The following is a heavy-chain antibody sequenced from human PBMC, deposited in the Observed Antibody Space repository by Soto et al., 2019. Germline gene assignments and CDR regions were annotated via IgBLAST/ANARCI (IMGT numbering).Heavy chain of an antibody. CDR1: GFNFDDHA. J-gene: IGHJ5*02. CDR2: ISWNSVTI. Sequence: EVQLVESGGGLAQPGWSRRLSCAASGFNFDDHAMHWVRQAPGKGLEWVSGISWNSVTINYADSVKGRFTISRDNAKRTLHLQMNSLRAEDTAIYYCVRSSGSQPRAGWFDPWGQGTLVTVS. V-gene: IGHV3-9*01. CDR3: VRSSGSQPRAGWFDP. D-gene: IGHD1-26*01.